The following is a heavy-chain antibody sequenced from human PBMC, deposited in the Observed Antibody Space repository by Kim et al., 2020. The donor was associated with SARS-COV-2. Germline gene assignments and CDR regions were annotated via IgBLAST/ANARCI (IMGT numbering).Heavy chain of an antibody. CDR1: GGSISSYY. V-gene: IGHV4-59*01. J-gene: IGHJ4*02. CDR2: IYYSGST. CDR3: ARSASHCYFDY. D-gene: IGHD2-2*01. Sequence: SETLSLTCTVSGGSISSYYWSWIRQPPGKGLEWIGFIYYSGSTTYNPSLKSRVTISVDTSKNQFSLKLSSVTAADTAVYYCARSASHCYFDYWGQGALVTGSS.